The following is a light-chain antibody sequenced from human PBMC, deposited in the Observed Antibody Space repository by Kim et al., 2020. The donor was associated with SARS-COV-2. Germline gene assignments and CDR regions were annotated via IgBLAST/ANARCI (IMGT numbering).Light chain of an antibody. Sequence: NFMLTQPPSVSESPGKRVTISCTRSSGNIASNYVQQYQQRPGSAPPTVIYEDNQRPSAGPDRFSGSIDSSSNSSSPTICRLTTEDDADYCCQSYDSSNHWVFGGGNKLTVL. CDR2: EDN. CDR3: QSYDSSNHWV. J-gene: IGLJ3*02. CDR1: SGNIASNY. V-gene: IGLV6-57*03.